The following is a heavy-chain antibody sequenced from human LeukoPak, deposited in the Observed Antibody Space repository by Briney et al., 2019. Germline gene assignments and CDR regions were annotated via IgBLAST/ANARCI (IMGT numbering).Heavy chain of an antibody. CDR3: ANLESGDDVFDI. J-gene: IGHJ3*02. CDR1: GFTFSSYA. Sequence: GGSLRLSCAASGFTFSSYAMSWVRQAPGKGLEWVSVISGSGGSTYYADSVKGRFTISRDNYKNTLYLQMNSLRDEDTAVYYCANLESGDDVFDIWGQGTMVTVSS. CDR2: ISGSGGST. V-gene: IGHV3-23*01. D-gene: IGHD5-12*01.